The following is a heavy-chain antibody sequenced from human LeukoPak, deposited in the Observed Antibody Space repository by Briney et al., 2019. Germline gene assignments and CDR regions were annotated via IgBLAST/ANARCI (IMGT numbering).Heavy chain of an antibody. CDR2: TSAYNGNT. V-gene: IGHV1-18*01. J-gene: IGHJ6*02. CDR1: GYTFTSYG. CDR3: ARDPPIVVVTLRGDYYYGMDV. D-gene: IGHD2-21*02. Sequence: ASVKVSCKASGYTFTSYGISWVRQAPGQGLEWMGWTSAYNGNTNYAQKLQGRVTMTTDTSTSTAYMELRSLRSDDTAVYYCARDPPIVVVTLRGDYYYGMDVWGQGTTVTVSS.